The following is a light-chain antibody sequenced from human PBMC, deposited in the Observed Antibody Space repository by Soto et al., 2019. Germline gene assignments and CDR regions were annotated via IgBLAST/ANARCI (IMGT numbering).Light chain of an antibody. CDR1: ASDIGSYDY. V-gene: IGLV2-14*01. J-gene: IGLJ3*02. CDR2: EVS. CDR3: ASHTSRTSRWV. Sequence: QSALTQPASVSGSPGQSITVSCTGTASDIGSYDYVSWYQHHPGKGPTLLIYEVSNRPSGVSNRCSGSKSDYTASLTISGLQAEDDAHYYCASHTSRTSRWVFGGGTKLTVL.